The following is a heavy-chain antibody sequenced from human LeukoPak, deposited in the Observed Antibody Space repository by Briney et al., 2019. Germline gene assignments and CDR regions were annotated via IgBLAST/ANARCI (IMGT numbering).Heavy chain of an antibody. CDR2: IYYSGST. D-gene: IGHD3-10*01. CDR1: GGSISSSSYY. V-gene: IGHV4-39*07. CDR3: ARDRGYGSGSYRVSMFDY. J-gene: IGHJ4*02. Sequence: SETLSLTCTVSGGSISSSSYYWGWIRQPPGKGLEWIGSIYYSGSTYYNPSLKSRVTISVDTSKNQFSLKLSSVTAADTAVYYCARDRGYGSGSYRVSMFDYWGQGTLVTVSS.